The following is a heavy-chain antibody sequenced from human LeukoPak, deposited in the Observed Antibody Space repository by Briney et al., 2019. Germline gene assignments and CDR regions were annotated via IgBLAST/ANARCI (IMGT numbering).Heavy chain of an antibody. CDR1: GYTFTGYY. V-gene: IGHV1-2*02. CDR2: INPNSGGT. Sequence: ASVKVSCKASGYTFTGYYMHWVRQAPGQGLEWMGWINPNSGGTNYAQKFQGRVTMTRDTSISTAYMELSSLRSEDTAVYYCARRWGFGPFNWFDPWGQGTLVTVSS. J-gene: IGHJ5*02. D-gene: IGHD3-16*01. CDR3: ARRWGFGPFNWFDP.